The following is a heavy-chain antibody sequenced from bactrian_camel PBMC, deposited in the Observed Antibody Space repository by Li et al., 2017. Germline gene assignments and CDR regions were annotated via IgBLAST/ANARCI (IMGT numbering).Heavy chain of an antibody. D-gene: IGHD1*01. CDR2: IDTGDGST. J-gene: IGHJ4*01. CDR3: AADSRWVCYSASWSEYYY. CDR1: GYTYSSYC. V-gene: IGHV3S28*01. Sequence: QLVESGGGSVQAGGSLRLSCAASGYTYSSYCMGWFRQAPGQEREGVAAIDTGDGSTYHLNSVKGRFTISKDNAKNTLYLQMNSLIPEDTAMYYCAADSRWVCYSASWSEYYYWGQGTQVTVS.